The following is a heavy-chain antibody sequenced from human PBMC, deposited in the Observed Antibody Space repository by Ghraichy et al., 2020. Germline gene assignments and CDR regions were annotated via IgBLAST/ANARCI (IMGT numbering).Heavy chain of an antibody. CDR2: ISYDGSNK. D-gene: IGHD2-21*01. V-gene: IGHV3-30*18. CDR1: GFTFSSYG. CDR3: AKGSSYWGHGMDV. J-gene: IGHJ6*02. Sequence: GGSPRLSCAASGFTFSSYGMHWVRQAPGKGLEWVAVISYDGSNKYYADSVKGRFTISRDNSKNTLYLQMNSLRAEDTAVYYCAKGSSYWGHGMDVWGQGTTVTVSS.